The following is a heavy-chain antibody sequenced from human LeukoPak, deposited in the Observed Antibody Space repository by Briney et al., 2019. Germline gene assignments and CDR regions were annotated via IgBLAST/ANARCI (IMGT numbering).Heavy chain of an antibody. CDR3: ARVAAAYDTFSYHGMDV. J-gene: IGHJ6*02. D-gene: IGHD2/OR15-2a*01. Sequence: GGSLRLSCAASGSDFSINAMHWVRQAPGKGLEWVSLISYDGSKKYYADSVKGRFTISRDNSKITLHLQMNSLRPEDAAVYYCARVAAAYDTFSYHGMDVWGQGTTVIVSS. CDR1: GSDFSINA. CDR2: ISYDGSKK. V-gene: IGHV3-30-3*01.